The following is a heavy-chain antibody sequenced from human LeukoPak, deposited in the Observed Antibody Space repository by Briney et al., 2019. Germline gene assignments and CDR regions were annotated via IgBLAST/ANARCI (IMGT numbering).Heavy chain of an antibody. V-gene: IGHV4-59*01. J-gene: IGHJ4*02. CDR1: GDSITSYY. D-gene: IGHD1-26*01. CDR2: VSNSGRN. Sequence: SETLSLTRTVCGDSITSYYWSWIRQTPEKGLEWIGYVSNSGRNDYGPYLKSRVTMSIDTSKNQFSLRMTSVTAADTGVYYCARTPPPTIVGAHYFDYWGQGTLVTVSS. CDR3: ARTPPPTIVGAHYFDY.